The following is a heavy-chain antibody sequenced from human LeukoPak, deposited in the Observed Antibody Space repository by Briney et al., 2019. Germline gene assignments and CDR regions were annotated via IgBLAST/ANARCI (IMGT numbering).Heavy chain of an antibody. Sequence: SETLSLTCTVSGGSLSSSSHYWGWLPQPPGKGLEWIGSIYYSGSTYYNPSLKSRVTISVDTSKNQFSLKLSSVTAADTAVYYCARLIVAGTAEYFQHWGQGTLVTVSS. CDR2: IYYSGST. J-gene: IGHJ1*01. V-gene: IGHV4-39*01. CDR1: GGSLSSSSHY. D-gene: IGHD6-19*01. CDR3: ARLIVAGTAEYFQH.